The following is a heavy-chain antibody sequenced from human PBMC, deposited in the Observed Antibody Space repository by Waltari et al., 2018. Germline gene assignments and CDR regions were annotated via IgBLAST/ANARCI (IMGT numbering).Heavy chain of an antibody. CDR3: SRHDPLDF. V-gene: IGHV3-73*01. CDR1: GFIFSDCS. Sequence: EVQLVESGGGLVQPGGSLKLSCAASGFIFSDCSIHGVRQASGKGLECVGRIRTNANNYATSYGASVKGRFTISRDDSRNTAYLQMNSLKIDDTAVYFCSRHDPLDFWGQGTLVTVSS. J-gene: IGHJ4*02. CDR2: IRTNANNYAT.